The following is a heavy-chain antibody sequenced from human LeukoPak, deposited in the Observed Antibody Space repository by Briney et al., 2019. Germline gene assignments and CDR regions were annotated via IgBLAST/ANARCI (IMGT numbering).Heavy chain of an antibody. J-gene: IGHJ6*02. V-gene: IGHV3-74*01. CDR2: INSDGSST. D-gene: IGHD3-10*01. CDR1: GFTFSSYW. Sequence: GGSLRLSCAASGFTFSSYWMHWVRQAPGKGLVWVSRINSDGSSTSYADSVKGRFTISRDNAKNTLYLQMNSLRAEDTAVYYCARDQYGSGGVTPGSYGMDVWGQGTTVTVSS. CDR3: ARDQYGSGGVTPGSYGMDV.